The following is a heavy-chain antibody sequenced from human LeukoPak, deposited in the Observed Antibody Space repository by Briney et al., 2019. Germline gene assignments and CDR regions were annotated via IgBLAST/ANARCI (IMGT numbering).Heavy chain of an antibody. CDR2: QNSKRGKI. D-gene: IGHD5-12*01. J-gene: IGHJ2*01. Sequence: ASVKVSCKVSGYTFTISDINWFRPAPGQGPGWGGWQNSKRGKIGYAQKFQGRAGISRETSITTAYKELSSLRSEDTAVYYCARHKVAYFDLWGRGTLVTVSS. CDR1: GYTFTISD. V-gene: IGHV1-8*03. CDR3: ARHKVAYFDL.